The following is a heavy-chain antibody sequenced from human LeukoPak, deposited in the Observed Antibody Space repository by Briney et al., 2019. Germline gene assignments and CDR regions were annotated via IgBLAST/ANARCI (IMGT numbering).Heavy chain of an antibody. CDR2: IYHGESDT. D-gene: IGHD6-13*01. J-gene: IGHJ4*02. V-gene: IGHV5-51*01. CDR3: ARPGKAAAGTILYYFDY. CDR1: GYSFTSYW. Sequence: GESLKISCKGSGYSFTSYWIGWVRQLPAKSLEWMGIIYHGESDTRYSPSFQGQVTISADKSISTAYLHLSSLKASDTAMYYCARPGKAAAGTILYYFDYWGQGTLVTVSS.